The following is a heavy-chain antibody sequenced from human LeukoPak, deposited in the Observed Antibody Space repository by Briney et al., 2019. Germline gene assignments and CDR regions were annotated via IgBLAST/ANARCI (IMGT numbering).Heavy chain of an antibody. CDR1: GYSISSGYY. J-gene: IGHJ4*02. CDR2: IYHSGST. D-gene: IGHD6-6*01. V-gene: IGHV4-38-2*02. CDR3: ARAVLAGGSPYYFDY. Sequence: SETLSLTCTVSGYSISSGYYWGWIRQPPGKGLEWIGSIYHSGSTYYNPSLKSRVTISVDTSKNQFSLKLSSVTAADTAVYYCARAVLAGGSPYYFDYWGQGTLVTVSS.